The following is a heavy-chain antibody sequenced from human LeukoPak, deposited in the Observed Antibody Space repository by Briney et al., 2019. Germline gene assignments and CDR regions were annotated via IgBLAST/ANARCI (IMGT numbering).Heavy chain of an antibody. CDR1: GGXFSGYY. J-gene: IGHJ5*02. CDR3: ARVRGLRYFDWLLKYNWFDP. Sequence: SETLSVTCAVYGGXFSGYYWSWIRQPPGKGLEWIGEINHSGSTNYNPSLKSRVTISVDTSKNQFSLKLSSVTAADTAVYYCARVRGLRYFDWLLKYNWFDPWGQGTLVTVSS. CDR2: INHSGST. V-gene: IGHV4-34*01. D-gene: IGHD3-9*01.